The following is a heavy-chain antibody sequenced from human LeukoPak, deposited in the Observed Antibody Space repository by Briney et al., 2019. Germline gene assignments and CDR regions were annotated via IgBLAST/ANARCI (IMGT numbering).Heavy chain of an antibody. J-gene: IGHJ6*03. CDR2: IRYDGSNK. D-gene: IGHD5-18*01. CDR1: GFTFSSYG. V-gene: IGHV3-30*02. Sequence: PGGSLRLSCAASGFTFSSYGMHWVRQAPGKGLEWVAFIRYDGSNKYYADSVKGRFTISRDNSKNTLYLQMNSLRAEDTAVYYCAKDTAMVPYYYYYMDVWGKGTTVTISS. CDR3: AKDTAMVPYYYYYMDV.